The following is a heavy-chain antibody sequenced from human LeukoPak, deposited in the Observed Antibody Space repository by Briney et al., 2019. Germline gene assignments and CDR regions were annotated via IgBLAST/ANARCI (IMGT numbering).Heavy chain of an antibody. Sequence: PSETLSLTCAVYGGSFSGYYWSWIRQPPGKGLEWIGEINHSGSTNYNPSLKSRVTISVDTSKNQFSLKLSSVTAADTAVYYCARLHPRCSSTSCYWTWFDTWGQGTLVTVSS. CDR1: GGSFSGYY. CDR3: ARLHPRCSSTSCYWTWFDT. J-gene: IGHJ5*02. V-gene: IGHV4-34*01. CDR2: INHSGST. D-gene: IGHD2-2*01.